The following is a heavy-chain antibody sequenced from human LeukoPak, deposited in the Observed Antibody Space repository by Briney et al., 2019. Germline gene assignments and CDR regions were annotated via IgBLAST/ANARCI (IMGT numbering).Heavy chain of an antibody. V-gene: IGHV4-38-2*02. D-gene: IGHD6-6*01. CDR1: GYSISSGYY. CDR3: TRAYSSSNAFDV. CDR2: IHHSGSS. Sequence: SETLSLTCSVSGYSISSGYYWGYIRQTPGKGLESIGRIHHSGSSYYNPSLKSRVTIVVDTSKNQFSLNLISVTAADTAVYYCTRAYSSSNAFDVWGQGTMVSVSS. J-gene: IGHJ3*01.